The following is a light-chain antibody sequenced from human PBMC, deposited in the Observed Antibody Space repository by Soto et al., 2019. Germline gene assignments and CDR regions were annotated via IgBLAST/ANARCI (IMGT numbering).Light chain of an antibody. CDR1: SGDVGDYDF. CDR3: CSYAGSHTWV. CDR2: DVS. V-gene: IGLV2-11*01. J-gene: IGLJ3*02. Sequence: QSALTQPRSVSGSPGQSVTISCTGTSGDVGDYDFVSWYHQHPGKVPKLIIYDVSERPSGVPDRFSGSKSGNTASLTISGLQAEDEAVYYCCSYAGSHTWVFGGETKVTVL.